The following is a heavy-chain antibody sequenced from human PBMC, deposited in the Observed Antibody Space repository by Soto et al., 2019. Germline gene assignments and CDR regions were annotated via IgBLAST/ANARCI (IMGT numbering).Heavy chain of an antibody. CDR3: ARDFPEEYYYDSSGRDAFDI. CDR1: GFTFSSYW. CDR2: INSDGSST. Sequence: GGSLRLSCAASGFTFSSYWMHWVRQAPGKGLVWVSRINSDGSSTSYADSVKGRFTISRDNAKNTLYLQMNSLRAEDTAGYYCARDFPEEYYYDSSGRDAFDIWGQGTMVTVSS. J-gene: IGHJ3*02. V-gene: IGHV3-74*01. D-gene: IGHD3-22*01.